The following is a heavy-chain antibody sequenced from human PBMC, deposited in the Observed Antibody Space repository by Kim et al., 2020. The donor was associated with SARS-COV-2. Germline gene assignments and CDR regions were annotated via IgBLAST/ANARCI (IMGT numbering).Heavy chain of an antibody. CDR3: ARELGIAAAPCNWFDP. CDR1: GGTFSSYA. J-gene: IGHJ5*02. V-gene: IGHV1-69*13. Sequence: SVKVSCKASGGTFSSYAISWVRQAPGQGLEWMGGIIPIFGTANYAQKFQGRVTITADESTSTAYMELSSLRSEDTAVYYCARELGIAAAPCNWFDPWGQGTLVTVSS. D-gene: IGHD6-13*01. CDR2: IIPIFGTA.